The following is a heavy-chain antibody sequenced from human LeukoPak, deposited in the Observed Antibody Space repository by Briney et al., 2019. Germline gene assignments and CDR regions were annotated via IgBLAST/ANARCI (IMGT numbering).Heavy chain of an antibody. CDR2: INHSGST. Sequence: SETLSLTCAVYGGSFSGYYWSWIRQPPGKGLERIGEINHSGSTNYNPSLKSRVTISVDTSKNQFSLKLSSVTAADTAVYYCASREAARIFDYWGQGTLVTVSS. CDR1: GGSFSGYY. J-gene: IGHJ4*02. CDR3: ASREAARIFDY. V-gene: IGHV4-34*01. D-gene: IGHD6-6*01.